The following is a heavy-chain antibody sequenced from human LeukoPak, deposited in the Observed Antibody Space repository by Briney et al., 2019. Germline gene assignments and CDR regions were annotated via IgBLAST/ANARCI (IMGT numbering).Heavy chain of an antibody. D-gene: IGHD3-3*01. CDR2: ITGSGAST. CDR3: AKDGGGSLEWLPPMDV. V-gene: IGHV3-23*01. CDR1: GFTFSSHA. Sequence: GSLRLSCAASGFTFSSHAMGWVRQVPGKGLEWVSSITGSGASTYYGDSVKGRFTISRDNSKNTLYLQMNRLRAEDTAVYYCAKDGGGSLEWLPPMDVWGQGTTVTVSS. J-gene: IGHJ6*02.